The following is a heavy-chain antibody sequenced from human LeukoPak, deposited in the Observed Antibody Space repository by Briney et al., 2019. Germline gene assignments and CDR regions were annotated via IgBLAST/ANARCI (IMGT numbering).Heavy chain of an antibody. CDR3: ARVRSLGSGSYNIYFDY. Sequence: KPSETLSLTCTVSGGSISSYYWSWIRQPPGKGLEWIGEIYHSGSTNYNPSLKSRVTISVDKSKNQFSLKLSSVTAADTAVYYCARVRSLGSGSYNIYFDYWGQGTLVTVSS. CDR2: IYHSGST. J-gene: IGHJ4*02. V-gene: IGHV4-59*12. CDR1: GGSISSYY. D-gene: IGHD3-10*01.